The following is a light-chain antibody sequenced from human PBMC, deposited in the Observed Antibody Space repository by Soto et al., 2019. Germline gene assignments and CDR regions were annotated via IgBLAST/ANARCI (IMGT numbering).Light chain of an antibody. CDR2: DVS. J-gene: IGLJ1*01. CDR1: SSDVGGYNY. V-gene: IGLV2-11*01. CDR3: CSYAGSYSYV. Sequence: SVLTQPHSVSGSPGQSVAISCTGTSSDVGGYNYVSWYQQHPGKAPKLMIYDVSKRPSGVPDRFSGSKSGNTASLTISGLQAEDEADYYCCSYAGSYSYVLGTGTKVTVL.